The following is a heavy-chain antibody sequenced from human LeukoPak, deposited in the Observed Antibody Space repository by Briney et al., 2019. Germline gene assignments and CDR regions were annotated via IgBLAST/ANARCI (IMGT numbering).Heavy chain of an antibody. CDR3: ARYYDFWSGPLDYDYYMDV. V-gene: IGHV4-38-2*02. CDR2: IYHSGST. D-gene: IGHD3-3*01. J-gene: IGHJ6*03. CDR1: GYSISSGYY. Sequence: SETLSLTCTVSGYSISSGYYWGWIRQPPGKGLEWIGSIYHSGSTYYNPSLKSRVTISVDTSKNQFSLKLSSVTAADTAVYYCARYYDFWSGPLDYDYYMDVWGKGTTVTVSS.